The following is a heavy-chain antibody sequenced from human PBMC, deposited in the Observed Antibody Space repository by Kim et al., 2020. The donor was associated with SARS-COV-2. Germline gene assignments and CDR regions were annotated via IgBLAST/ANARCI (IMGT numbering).Heavy chain of an antibody. J-gene: IGHJ4*02. CDR1: GFTFSSHW. CDR3: ARAYI. Sequence: GGSLRLSCAASGFTFSSHWMSWVRQAPGEGLEWVANINEDGSANSYVDSVKGRFTISRDNAKNSLYLQMDSLRPEDTAIYYCARAYIWGQGTQVTVSS. CDR2: INEDGSAN. D-gene: IGHD3-16*01. V-gene: IGHV3-7*01.